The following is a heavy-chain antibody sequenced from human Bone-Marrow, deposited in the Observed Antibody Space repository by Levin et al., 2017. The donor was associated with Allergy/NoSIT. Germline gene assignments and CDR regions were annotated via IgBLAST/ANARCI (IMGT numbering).Heavy chain of an antibody. Sequence: ASVKVSCKASGFMFTSFGISWVRQAPGQGLEWMGWISTYNGNPNYGQKLQDRVIMTTDTSTRTGYMELRSLRSEDTAVYYCARYSYSSSSGGDYFDYWGQGTLVTVSS. J-gene: IGHJ4*02. CDR3: ARYSYSSSSGGDYFDY. D-gene: IGHD6-6*01. CDR2: ISTYNGNP. CDR1: GFMFTSFG. V-gene: IGHV1-18*01.